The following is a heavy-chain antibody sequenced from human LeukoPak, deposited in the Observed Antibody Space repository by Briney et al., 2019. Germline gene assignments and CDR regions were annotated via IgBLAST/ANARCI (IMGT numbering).Heavy chain of an antibody. D-gene: IGHD6-13*01. CDR1: GFTFSIYW. Sequence: GGSLRLSCAASGFTFSIYWMTWVRQAPGKGLEWVANIKGDESEKHYVDSVKGRFTISRDNAKNSLYLQMDSLRAEDTAVYYCASSLSSRWYYQYMDVWGKGTTVTVSS. J-gene: IGHJ6*03. CDR2: IKGDESEK. V-gene: IGHV3-7*01. CDR3: ASSLSSRWYYQYMDV.